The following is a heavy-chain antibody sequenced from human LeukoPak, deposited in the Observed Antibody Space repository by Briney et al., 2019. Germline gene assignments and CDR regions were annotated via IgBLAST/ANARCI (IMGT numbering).Heavy chain of an antibody. V-gene: IGHV3-30*18. Sequence: PGRSLRLSCAASGLTLSSYGMHWVRQAPGKGLEWVAVISYAGSNKYYVDSVKGRFTISRDNSKNTLYLQMNSLRAEDTAVYYCAKDSLRWSYFYYGMDVWGQGTTVTVSS. CDR3: AKDSLRWSYFYYGMDV. D-gene: IGHD4-23*01. CDR2: ISYAGSNK. CDR1: GLTLSSYG. J-gene: IGHJ6*02.